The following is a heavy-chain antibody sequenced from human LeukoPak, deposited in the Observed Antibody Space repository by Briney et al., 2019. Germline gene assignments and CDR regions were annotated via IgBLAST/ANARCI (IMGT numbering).Heavy chain of an antibody. CDR2: ISGYNGAT. CDR1: GHTFGSTD. V-gene: IGHV1-18*01. CDR3: ARLVVVWDYYYMDI. D-gene: IGHD3-22*01. Sequence: ASVKVSCKASGHTFGSTDIAWVRQAPGQGLEWMGWISGYNGATTYAQKFQGRVTLTSDTSTNIAYMEVRGLRSDDTAVYYCARLVVVWDYYYMDIWGKGTTVTVSS. J-gene: IGHJ6*03.